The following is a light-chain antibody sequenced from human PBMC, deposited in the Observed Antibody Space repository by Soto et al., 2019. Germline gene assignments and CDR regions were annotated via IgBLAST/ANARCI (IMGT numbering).Light chain of an antibody. CDR3: QQYNSYSHT. CDR2: EAS. Sequence: DIQMTQSPSTLSASLGDRATITCRASQSISSWLSWYQQKPGKAPRLLIYEASSLESGVPSRFSGSGSGTEFTLTISSLQPDDFATYYCQQYNSYSHTFGQGTKVDIK. CDR1: QSISSW. V-gene: IGKV1-5*03. J-gene: IGKJ1*01.